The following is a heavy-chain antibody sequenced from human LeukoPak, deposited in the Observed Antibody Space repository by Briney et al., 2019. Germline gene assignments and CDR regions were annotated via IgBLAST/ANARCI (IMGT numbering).Heavy chain of an antibody. CDR3: AGPSIAAAGTDDAFDI. V-gene: IGHV1-18*01. CDR2: ISAYNGNT. D-gene: IGHD6-13*01. CDR1: GYTFTSYG. Sequence: ASVKVSCKASGYTFTSYGISWVRQAPGQGLEWMGWISAYNGNTNYAQKLQGRVTMTTDTSTSTAYMELRSLRSDDTAVYYCAGPSIAAAGTDDAFDIWGQGTMVTVSS. J-gene: IGHJ3*02.